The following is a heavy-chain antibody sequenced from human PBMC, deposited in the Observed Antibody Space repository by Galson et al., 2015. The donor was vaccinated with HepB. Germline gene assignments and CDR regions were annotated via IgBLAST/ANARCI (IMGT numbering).Heavy chain of an antibody. V-gene: IGHV3-48*04. D-gene: IGHD6-13*01. CDR1: GFTFSSYS. CDR3: ARDRRVGGSWSHDKYYYYYGMDV. Sequence: SLRLSCAASGFTFSSYSMNWVRQAPGKGLEWVSYISSSSSTIYYADSVKGRFTISRDNAKNSLYLQMNSLRAEDTAVYYCARDRRVGGSWSHDKYYYYYGMDVWGQGTTVTVSS. CDR2: ISSSSSTI. J-gene: IGHJ6*02.